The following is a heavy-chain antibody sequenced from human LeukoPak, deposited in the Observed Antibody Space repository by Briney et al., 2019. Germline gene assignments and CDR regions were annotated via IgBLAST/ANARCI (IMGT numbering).Heavy chain of an antibody. D-gene: IGHD1-26*01. CDR3: ARHGGSYFYY. J-gene: IGHJ4*02. CDR2: IYYSGTT. CDR1: GGSISSYY. Sequence: PSETLSLTCTVSGGSISSYYWSWIRQAPGKGLEWIGYIYYSGTTKYNPSLMGRVSISVDTSNNQFSLRLSSVAAADTAVYYCARHGGSYFYYWGQGTLVTVSS. V-gene: IGHV4-59*08.